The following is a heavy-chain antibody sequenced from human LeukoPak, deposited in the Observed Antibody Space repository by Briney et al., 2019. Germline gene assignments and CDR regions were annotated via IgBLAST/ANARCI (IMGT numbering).Heavy chain of an antibody. CDR1: GFTFSSYE. CDR3: ARDGRGCSGGSCYLDY. V-gene: IGHV3-48*03. D-gene: IGHD2-15*01. Sequence: GRSLRLSCVASGFTFSSYEMNWVRQAPGKGLEWVSYISSSGSTIYYADSVKGRFTISRDNAKNSLYLQMKSLRAEDTAVYYCARDGRGCSGGSCYLDYWGQGTLVTVSS. CDR2: ISSSGSTI. J-gene: IGHJ4*02.